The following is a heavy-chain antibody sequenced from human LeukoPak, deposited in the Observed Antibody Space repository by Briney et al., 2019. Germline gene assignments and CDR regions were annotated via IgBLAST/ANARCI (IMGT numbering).Heavy chain of an antibody. CDR1: GSSISSGYY. J-gene: IGHJ4*02. D-gene: IGHD3-22*01. V-gene: IGHV4-38-2*02. CDR2: IYHSGST. CDR3: ARAHSWYYDSSGYLDY. Sequence: SETLSLTCTVSGSSISSGYYWGWIRQPPGKGLEWIGSIYHSGSTYYNPSLKSRVTISVDRSKNQFSLKLSSVTAADTAVYYCARAHSWYYDSSGYLDYWGQGTLVTVSS.